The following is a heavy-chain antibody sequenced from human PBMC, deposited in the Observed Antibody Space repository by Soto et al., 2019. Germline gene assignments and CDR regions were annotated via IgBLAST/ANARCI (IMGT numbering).Heavy chain of an antibody. V-gene: IGHV1-69*13. Sequence: ASVKVSCKASGGTFSSYAISWVRQAPGQGLEWMGGIIPIFGTANYAQKFQGRVTITADESTSTAYMELSSLRSEDTAVYYCASDLLHISSLKSRGGFDYWGQGTLVTVSS. D-gene: IGHD3-3*02. J-gene: IGHJ4*02. CDR3: ASDLLHISSLKSRGGFDY. CDR2: IIPIFGTA. CDR1: GGTFSSYA.